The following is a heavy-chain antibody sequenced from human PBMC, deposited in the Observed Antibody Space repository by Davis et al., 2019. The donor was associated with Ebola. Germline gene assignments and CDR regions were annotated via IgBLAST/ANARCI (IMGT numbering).Heavy chain of an antibody. CDR2: ISYDGSNK. Sequence: PGGSLRLSCAASGFTFSSYGMHWVRQAPGKGLEWVAVISYDGSNKYYADSVKGRFTISRDNSKNTLYLQMNSLRAEDTAVYYCAKDPYYDFWSGYYRDYYYGMDVWGQGTTVTVSS. CDR1: GFTFSSYG. CDR3: AKDPYYDFWSGYYRDYYYGMDV. D-gene: IGHD3-3*01. V-gene: IGHV3-30*18. J-gene: IGHJ6*02.